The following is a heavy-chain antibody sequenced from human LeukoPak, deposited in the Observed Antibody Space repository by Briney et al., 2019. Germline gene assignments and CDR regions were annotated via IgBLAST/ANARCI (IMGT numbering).Heavy chain of an antibody. V-gene: IGHV4-59*01. CDR3: ARAGYYDFWSHYYYYYMDV. CDR1: GGSISSYY. Sequence: SETLSLTCTVSGGSISSYYWSWNRQPAGKGLEWIGYIYYSGRTSYNPSLKSRVTISVDTSKSQFSLKPSSVTAADTAVYYCARAGYYDFWSHYYYYYMDVWGKGTTVTVSS. D-gene: IGHD3-3*01. J-gene: IGHJ6*03. CDR2: IYYSGRT.